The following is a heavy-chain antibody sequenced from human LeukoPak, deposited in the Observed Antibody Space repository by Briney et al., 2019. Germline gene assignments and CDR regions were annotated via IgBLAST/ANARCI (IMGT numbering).Heavy chain of an antibody. CDR1: GFTFSSYG. D-gene: IGHD1-7*01. Sequence: QTGGSLRLSCAASGFTFSSYGMHWVRQAPGKGLEWVAFIRYDGSNKYYADSVKGRFTISRDNSKNTLYLQMNSLRAEDTAVYYCAREFFEKTGTSMGYWGQGTLVTVSS. CDR3: AREFFEKTGTSMGY. V-gene: IGHV3-30*02. CDR2: IRYDGSNK. J-gene: IGHJ4*02.